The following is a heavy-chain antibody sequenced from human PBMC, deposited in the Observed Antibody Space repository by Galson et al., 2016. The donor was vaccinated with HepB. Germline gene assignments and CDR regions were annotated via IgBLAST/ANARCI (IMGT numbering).Heavy chain of an antibody. CDR3: AKDWGVATTTHFDY. CDR2: LSGSDGST. V-gene: IGHV3-23*01. J-gene: IGHJ4*02. CDR1: GFIFSSCA. Sequence: SLRLSCAASGFIFSSCAMSWVRQAPGKGLEWVSGLSGSDGSTYYADSVKGRFTTSRDNSKNTLYLQMNSLRAEDTAVYYCAKDWGVATTTHFDYWGQGILVIVSS. D-gene: IGHD5-12*01.